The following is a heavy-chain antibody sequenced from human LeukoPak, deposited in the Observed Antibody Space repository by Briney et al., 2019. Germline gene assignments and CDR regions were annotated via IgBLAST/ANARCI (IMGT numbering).Heavy chain of an antibody. D-gene: IGHD3-22*01. V-gene: IGHV3-23*01. CDR2: ISGSGGST. J-gene: IGHJ4*02. CDR1: GFTFSSYA. CDR3: AKGRDYYYDSSGYYYGDGDY. Sequence: PGGSLRLSCAASGFTFSSYAMSWVRQAPGKGLEWVSAISGSGGSTYYADSVKGRFTISRDNSKNTLYLQMNSLRAEDTAVYYCAKGRDYYYDSSGYYYGDGDYWGQGTLVTVSS.